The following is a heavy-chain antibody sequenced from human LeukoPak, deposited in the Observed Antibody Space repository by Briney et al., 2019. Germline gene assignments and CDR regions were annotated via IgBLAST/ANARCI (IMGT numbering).Heavy chain of an antibody. V-gene: IGHV3-66*02. CDR3: AILPGY. J-gene: IGHJ4*01. CDR2: IYSDGDT. Sequence: GGSLRLSCVASGFVVINNYMSWVRQAPGKGLKWVSVIYSDGDTHYADSVKGRFIISRDNSKNTLYLQMNSLRLDDTGVYYCAILPGYWGHGTLVTVSS. CDR1: GFVVINNY.